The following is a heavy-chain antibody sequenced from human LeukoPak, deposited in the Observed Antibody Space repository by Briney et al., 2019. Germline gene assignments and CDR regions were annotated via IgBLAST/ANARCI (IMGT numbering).Heavy chain of an antibody. CDR1: GGSISSYY. J-gene: IGHJ3*02. CDR3: ARAAAIPLYSDAFDI. V-gene: IGHV4-59*01. Sequence: SETLSLTCTVSGGSISSYYWSWIRQPPGKGLEWIGYIYYSGSTNYNPSLKSRVTISVDTSKNQFSLKLSSVTAADTAVYYCARAAAIPLYSDAFDIWGQGTMVTVSS. CDR2: IYYSGST. D-gene: IGHD2-2*01.